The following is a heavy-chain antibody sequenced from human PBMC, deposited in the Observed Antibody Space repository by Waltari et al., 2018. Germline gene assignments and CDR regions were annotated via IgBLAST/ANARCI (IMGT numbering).Heavy chain of an antibody. Sequence: EVQLVESGGGLVQPGGSLRLSCAASGFTVSSNYMSWVRQAPGKGLEWVSVIYSGGSTYYADSVKGRFTISRDNSKNTLYLQMNSLRAEDTAVYYCTKGGEDGYKAFDIWGQGTMVTVSS. V-gene: IGHV3-66*01. CDR2: IYSGGST. CDR3: TKGGEDGYKAFDI. J-gene: IGHJ3*02. D-gene: IGHD5-12*01. CDR1: GFTVSSNY.